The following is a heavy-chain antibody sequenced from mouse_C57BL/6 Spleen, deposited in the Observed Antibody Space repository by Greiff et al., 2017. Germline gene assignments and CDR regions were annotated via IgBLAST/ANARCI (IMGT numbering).Heavy chain of an antibody. CDR3: ARGPYYSNFFDY. D-gene: IGHD2-5*01. J-gene: IGHJ2*01. Sequence: VQLQQSGAELVRPGSSVKMSCKTSGYTFTSYGINWVKQRPGQGLEWIGYIYIGNGYTGYNEKFKGKATLTSDTSSSPAYMQLSSLTSEYSAIYFCARGPYYSNFFDYWGQGTTLTVSS. CDR2: IYIGNGYT. CDR1: GYTFTSYG. V-gene: IGHV1-58*01.